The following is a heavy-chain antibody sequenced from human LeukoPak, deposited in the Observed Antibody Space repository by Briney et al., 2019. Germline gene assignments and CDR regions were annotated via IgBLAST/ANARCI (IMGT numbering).Heavy chain of an antibody. Sequence: GGSLRLSCAASGFTVSSNYMSWVRQAPGKGLEWVSVIYSGGSTYYADSVKGRFTISRDNSKNTLYLQMNGLRAEDTAVYYCATSSGVGGGYYYGMDVWGQGTTVTVSS. CDR2: IYSGGST. D-gene: IGHD2-15*01. CDR1: GFTVSSNY. V-gene: IGHV3-53*01. J-gene: IGHJ6*02. CDR3: ATSSGVGGGYYYGMDV.